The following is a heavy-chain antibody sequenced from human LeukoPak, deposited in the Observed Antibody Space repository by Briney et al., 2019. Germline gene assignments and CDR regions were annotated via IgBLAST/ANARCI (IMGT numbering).Heavy chain of an antibody. Sequence: GGSLRLSCAASGFTFSSYAMTWVRQAPGKGLEWVSVISGSGSNTYYADSVKGRFTISRDNSKNTLYLQMNSLRAEDTAVYYRAKDRGGSGSYLLYYYYGMDVWGQGTTVTVSS. CDR2: ISGSGSNT. J-gene: IGHJ6*02. CDR3: AKDRGGSGSYLLYYYYGMDV. CDR1: GFTFSSYA. V-gene: IGHV3-23*01. D-gene: IGHD3-10*01.